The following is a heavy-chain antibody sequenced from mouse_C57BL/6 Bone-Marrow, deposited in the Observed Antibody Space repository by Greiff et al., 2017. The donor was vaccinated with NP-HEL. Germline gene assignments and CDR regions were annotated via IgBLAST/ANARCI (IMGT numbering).Heavy chain of an antibody. V-gene: IGHV14-4*01. CDR2: IDPENGDT. CDR3: TYYGNYVLFDY. Sequence: EVQLVESGAELVRPGASVKLSCTASGFNIKDDYMHWVQQRPEQGLEWIGWIDPENGDTEYASKFQGKATITADTSSNTAYLQLSSLTSEDTAVYYCTYYGNYVLFDYWGQGTTLTVSS. CDR1: GFNIKDDY. D-gene: IGHD2-1*01. J-gene: IGHJ2*01.